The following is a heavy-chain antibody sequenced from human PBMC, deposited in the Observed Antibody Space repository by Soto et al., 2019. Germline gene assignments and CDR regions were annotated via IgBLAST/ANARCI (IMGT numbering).Heavy chain of an antibody. CDR2: IYYSGST. D-gene: IGHD4-17*01. Sequence: PSETLSLTCTVSGGSISSYYWSWIRQPPGKGLEWIGYIYYSGSTNYNPSLKSRVTISVDTSKNQFSLKLSSVTAADTAVYYCARGWLTVTINIWFDPWGQGTLVTVS. CDR1: GGSISSYY. V-gene: IGHV4-59*01. J-gene: IGHJ5*02. CDR3: ARGWLTVTINIWFDP.